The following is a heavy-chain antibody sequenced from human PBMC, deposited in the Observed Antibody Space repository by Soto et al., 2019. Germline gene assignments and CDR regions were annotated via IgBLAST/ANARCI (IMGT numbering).Heavy chain of an antibody. CDR1: GFTFSSYG. Sequence: QVQLVESGGGVVQPGRSLRLSCAASGFTFSSYGMHWVRQAPGKGLEWVAVISYDGSNKYYADSVKGRFTISRDNSKNTLYLQMNSLRAEDTAVYYCAKDYSSGWYGYFDYWGQRTLVTVSS. J-gene: IGHJ4*02. CDR2: ISYDGSNK. V-gene: IGHV3-30*18. CDR3: AKDYSSGWYGYFDY. D-gene: IGHD6-19*01.